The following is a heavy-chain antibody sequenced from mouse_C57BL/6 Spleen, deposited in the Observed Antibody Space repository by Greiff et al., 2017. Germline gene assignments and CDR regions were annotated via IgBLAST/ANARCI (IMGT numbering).Heavy chain of an antibody. J-gene: IGHJ3*01. Sequence: EVKLQQSGPELVKPGASVKISCKASGYSFTGYYMNWVKQSPEKSLEWIGEINPSTGGTTYNQKFKAKATLTVDKSSSTAYMQLKSLTSEDSAVYYCAKIYYGNSWFAYWGQGTLVTVSA. D-gene: IGHD2-1*01. CDR1: GYSFTGYY. V-gene: IGHV1-42*01. CDR2: INPSTGGT. CDR3: AKIYYGNSWFAY.